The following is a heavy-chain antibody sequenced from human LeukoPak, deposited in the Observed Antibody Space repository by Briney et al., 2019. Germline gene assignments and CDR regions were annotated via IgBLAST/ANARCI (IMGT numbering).Heavy chain of an antibody. D-gene: IGHD6-25*01. CDR1: GYTFSNFG. CDR3: ARDSDISPAATDY. V-gene: IGHV1-18*01. CDR2: ISAFNGHT. J-gene: IGHJ4*02. Sequence: ASVKVSCKTSGYTFSNFGFSWVRHAPGQGLEWMGWISAFNGHTIYVQKFQGRVTMTTDTFTSTAYMELRSLRSDDTAVYYCARDSDISPAATDYWGQGSLVTVSS.